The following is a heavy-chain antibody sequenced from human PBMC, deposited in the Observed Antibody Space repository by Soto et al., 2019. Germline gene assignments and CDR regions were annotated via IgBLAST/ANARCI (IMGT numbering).Heavy chain of an antibody. Sequence: SETLSLTCTVSGGSISSYYWSWIRQPPGKGLEWIGYIYYSGSTNYNPSLKSRVTISVDTSKNQFSLKLSSVTAADTAVYYCARHYRYYYDSSGYLEILWDYRGQGTLVTVSS. CDR3: ARHYRYYYDSSGYLEILWDY. CDR2: IYYSGST. J-gene: IGHJ4*02. D-gene: IGHD3-22*01. CDR1: GGSISSYY. V-gene: IGHV4-59*01.